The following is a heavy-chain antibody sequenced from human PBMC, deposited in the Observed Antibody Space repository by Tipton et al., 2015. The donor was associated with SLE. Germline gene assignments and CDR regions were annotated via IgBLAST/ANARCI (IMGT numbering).Heavy chain of an antibody. J-gene: IGHJ4*02. V-gene: IGHV3-7*03. Sequence: SLRLSCAASGFTFSSFWMSWVRQAPGKGLEWVANIKQDGSEKYYVDSVKGRFSISRDNAKNSLHLQMNSLRAEDTAVYYCAKMGMGVDYWGRGTLVTVSS. CDR2: IKQDGSEK. CDR3: AKMGMGVDY. CDR1: GFTFSSFW. D-gene: IGHD3-16*01.